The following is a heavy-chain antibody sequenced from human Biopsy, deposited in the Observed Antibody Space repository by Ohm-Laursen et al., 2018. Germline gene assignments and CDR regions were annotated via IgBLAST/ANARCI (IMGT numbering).Heavy chain of an antibody. V-gene: IGHV1-69*04. CDR3: AADADGCYTEFDY. CDR2: IVPILGHL. Sequence: SSVKVSCKASGGTFSNYAISWVRQAPGQGLEWVGRIVPILGHLNYAQRFQGRVSTTADKSTTYVYMELSRLTSGDTAVYYCAADADGCYTEFDYWGPGTLVTVSS. D-gene: IGHD2-2*02. J-gene: IGHJ4*02. CDR1: GGTFSNYA.